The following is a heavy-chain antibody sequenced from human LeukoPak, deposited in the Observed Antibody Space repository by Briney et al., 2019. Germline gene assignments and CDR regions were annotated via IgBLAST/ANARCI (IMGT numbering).Heavy chain of an antibody. CDR3: AKGISSGWDYYFDY. V-gene: IGHV3-23*01. CDR2: ISGSGGST. D-gene: IGHD6-19*01. Sequence: PGGSLTLSCAASGFTFSSYAMSWVRQAPGKGLEWVSDISGSGGSTYYADSVKGRFTISRDNSKNTLYLQMNSLRAEDTAVYYCAKGISSGWDYYFDYWGQGTLVTVSS. CDR1: GFTFSSYA. J-gene: IGHJ4*02.